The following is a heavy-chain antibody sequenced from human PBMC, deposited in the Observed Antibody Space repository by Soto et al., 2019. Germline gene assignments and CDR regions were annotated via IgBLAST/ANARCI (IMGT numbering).Heavy chain of an antibody. CDR2: ISSDGSST. V-gene: IGHV3-74*01. D-gene: IGHD3-16*01. J-gene: IGHJ4*02. CDR3: ARVGVIMITF. CDR1: GFTFSNYW. Sequence: EVQLVESGGGLVQPGESLRLSCAASGFTFSNYWIHWVRQAPGKGLVWVSRISSDGSSTSYGDSVRGRFTISSDNARNMVYLQMNSLRAEDTAVYYCARVGVIMITFGGQGTLVTVSS.